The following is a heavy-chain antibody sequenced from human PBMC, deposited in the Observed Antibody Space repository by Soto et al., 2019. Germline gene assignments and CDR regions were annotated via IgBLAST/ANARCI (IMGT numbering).Heavy chain of an antibody. CDR1: GFTFSSYA. CDR3: ARESWANPDY. D-gene: IGHD3-10*01. Sequence: GGSLRLSCAASGFTFSSYAMHWVRQAPGKGLEWVAVISYDGSNKYYADSVKGRFTISRDNSKNTLYLQMNSLRVEDTAVYYCARESWANPDYWGQGTLVTVSS. V-gene: IGHV3-30-3*01. J-gene: IGHJ4*02. CDR2: ISYDGSNK.